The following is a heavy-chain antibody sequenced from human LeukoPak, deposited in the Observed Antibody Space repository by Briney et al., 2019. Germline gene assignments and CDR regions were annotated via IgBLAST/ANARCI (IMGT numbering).Heavy chain of an antibody. V-gene: IGHV4-59*01. Sequence: PSETLSLTCTVSGGSINSYYWSWIRQPPGKGLEWIGYIYYSGSTNHNPSLKSRVTISVDTSKNQFSLKLSSVTAADTAVYYCARGAPYYYDSSGYLFDYWGQGTLVTVSS. J-gene: IGHJ4*02. CDR1: GGSINSYY. CDR3: ARGAPYYYDSSGYLFDY. CDR2: IYYSGST. D-gene: IGHD3-22*01.